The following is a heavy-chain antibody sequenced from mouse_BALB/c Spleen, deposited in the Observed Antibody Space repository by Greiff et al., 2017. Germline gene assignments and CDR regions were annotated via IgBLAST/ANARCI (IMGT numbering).Heavy chain of an antibody. J-gene: IGHJ4*01. D-gene: IGHD2-1*01. Sequence: EVQLQQSGAELVRSGASVKLSCTASGFNIKDYYMHWVKQRPEQGLEWIGWIDPENGDTEYAPKFQGKATMTADTSSNTAYLQLSSLTSEDTAVYYCAGDGNYHYYAMDYWGQGTSVTVSS. CDR3: AGDGNYHYYAMDY. CDR1: GFNIKDYY. CDR2: IDPENGDT. V-gene: IGHV14-4*02.